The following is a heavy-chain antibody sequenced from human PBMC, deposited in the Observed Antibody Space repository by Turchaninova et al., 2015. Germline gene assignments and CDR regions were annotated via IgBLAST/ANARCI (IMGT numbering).Heavy chain of an antibody. V-gene: IGHV1-69*12. Sequence: QVQLVQSGAEVRKPGSSVKVSCKAPGGTFSTSSISWVRQAPGLGLEWMGGIIPIFETPNYAQKFQGRVTITADESTSTAYMELSSLRIEDTAVYYCARGPDSSGYYYFYWGQGTLVTVSS. J-gene: IGHJ4*02. CDR2: IIPIFETP. CDR3: ARGPDSSGYYYFY. CDR1: GGTFSTSS. D-gene: IGHD3-22*01.